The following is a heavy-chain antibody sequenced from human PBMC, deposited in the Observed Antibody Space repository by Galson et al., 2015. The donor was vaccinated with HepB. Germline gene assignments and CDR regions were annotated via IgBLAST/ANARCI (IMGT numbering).Heavy chain of an antibody. Sequence: SLRLSCAASGFSFSTYTMNWVRQAPGKGLEWVASIGTTANHIYYAGSVQGRFTISRDNAKNSLYLQLSSLRAEDTAVYYCAKDTPNPPARGWSYFDLWGQGTLVTVSS. CDR3: AKDTPNPPARGWSYFDL. V-gene: IGHV3-21*01. D-gene: IGHD2-15*01. J-gene: IGHJ4*02. CDR2: IGTTANHI. CDR1: GFSFSTYT.